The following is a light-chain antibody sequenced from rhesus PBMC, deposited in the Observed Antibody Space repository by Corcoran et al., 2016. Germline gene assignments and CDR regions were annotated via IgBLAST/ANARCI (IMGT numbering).Light chain of an antibody. J-gene: IGKJ4*01. CDR2: KAS. V-gene: IGKV1-74*01. CDR3: QHNYGTPPT. Sequence: DIQMTQSPSSLSESVGDRVTITCRTSENVNNYLNWYQQKTGKAPKLLIYKASTLQSGVPSRLRGSGSGKYYTFTISSLQSEDVATYYCQHNYGTPPTCGGGTKVEIK. CDR1: ENVNNY.